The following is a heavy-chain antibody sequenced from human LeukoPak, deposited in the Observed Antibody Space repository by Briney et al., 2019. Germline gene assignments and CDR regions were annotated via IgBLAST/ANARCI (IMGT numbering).Heavy chain of an antibody. CDR3: ARGGRGMHYFDY. Sequence: GESLKISCKGAGYSFTNYWIAWGRQMPGKGLEWMGIIYPGDSDTRYSPSFQGQVTISADKSINTAYLQWSSLRASDTAMYYCARGGRGMHYFDYWGQGTLVTVSS. CDR1: GYSFTNYW. CDR2: IYPGDSDT. J-gene: IGHJ4*02. V-gene: IGHV5-51*01.